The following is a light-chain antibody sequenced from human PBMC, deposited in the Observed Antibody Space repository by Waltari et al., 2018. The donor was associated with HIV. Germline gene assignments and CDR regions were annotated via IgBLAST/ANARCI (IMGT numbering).Light chain of an antibody. J-gene: IGKJ1*01. CDR2: PRS. Sequence: DSHVLQPPCPLSASLRDRVAFPSRTSGIINSYIKWYQKKSGGTPRLLAPRSKLEGGVPSRFSARGSVTSSGTEYTLTIASLQSEDFATYFCQQTYAWPWTFGRGTKVE. V-gene: IGKV1-39*01. CDR1: GIINSY. CDR3: QQTYAWPWT.